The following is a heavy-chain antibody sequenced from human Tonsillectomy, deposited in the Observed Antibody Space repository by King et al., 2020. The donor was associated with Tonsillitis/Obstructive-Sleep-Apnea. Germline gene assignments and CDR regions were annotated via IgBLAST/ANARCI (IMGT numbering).Heavy chain of an antibody. V-gene: IGHV3-9*01. Sequence: VQLVESGGGLVQPGRSLRLSCAASGFFFDDYAMHWVRQAPGKGLEWVSGISWNSDTIAYADSVKGRFTISRDNAKKSLYLHMNSLRPEDTALYYCAKALGSASSYYYYRDVWGKGTTVTVPS. CDR3: AKALGSASSYYYYRDV. CDR1: GFFFDDYA. D-gene: IGHD2-2*01. J-gene: IGHJ6*03. CDR2: ISWNSDTI.